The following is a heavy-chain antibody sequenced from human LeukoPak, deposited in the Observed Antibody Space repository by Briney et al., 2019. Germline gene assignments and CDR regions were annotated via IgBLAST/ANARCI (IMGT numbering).Heavy chain of an antibody. CDR2: ISGSGGST. V-gene: IGHV3-23*01. D-gene: IGHD2-15*01. Sequence: GGSLRLSCAASGFTFSSYAMSWVRQAPGKGLEWVSAISGSGGSTYYADSVKGRFTISRDNSKNTLYLQMNSLRAEDTAVYYCARVICSGGSCYGANWGQGTLVTVSS. J-gene: IGHJ4*02. CDR3: ARVICSGGSCYGAN. CDR1: GFTFSSYA.